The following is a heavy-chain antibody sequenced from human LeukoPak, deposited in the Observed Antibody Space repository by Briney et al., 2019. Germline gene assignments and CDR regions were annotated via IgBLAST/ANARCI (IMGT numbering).Heavy chain of an antibody. D-gene: IGHD6-19*01. J-gene: IGHJ6*03. V-gene: IGHV3-53*01. Sequence: GGSLRLSCAASGFTVSSNYMSWVRQAPGKGLEWVSVIYSGGSTYYADSVKGRFTISRDNFKNKLYLQMNSLRAEDTAVYYCARDLSSGWYGGFGYMDVWGKGTTVTISS. CDR1: GFTVSSNY. CDR2: IYSGGST. CDR3: ARDLSSGWYGGFGYMDV.